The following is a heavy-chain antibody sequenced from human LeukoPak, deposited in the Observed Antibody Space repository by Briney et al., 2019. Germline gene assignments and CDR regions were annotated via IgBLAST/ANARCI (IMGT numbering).Heavy chain of an antibody. D-gene: IGHD2-2*01. Sequence: GGSLRLSCAASEFTFSNYAMHWVRQAPGKGLAWVAVISYDGNSKSYANSVKGRFTISRDNSKNTLYLQMNSLRPGDTAVYYCARAMVVVVPAAMWGQGTLVIVSS. CDR2: ISYDGNSK. CDR1: EFTFSNYA. V-gene: IGHV3-30-3*01. J-gene: IGHJ4*02. CDR3: ARAMVVVVPAAM.